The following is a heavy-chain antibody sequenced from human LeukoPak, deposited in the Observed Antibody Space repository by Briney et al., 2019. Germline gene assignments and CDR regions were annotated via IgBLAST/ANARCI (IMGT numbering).Heavy chain of an antibody. D-gene: IGHD1-1*01. Sequence: PGGSLRLSCAASGFTFRSFAVSWVRQAPGKGLEWVSVISGSGDSTYYADSVKGRFTISRDNSKNTLYLQMNSLRAEDTAIYYCAKFTRLDYFDYWGQGTLVTVSS. V-gene: IGHV3-23*01. CDR3: AKFTRLDYFDY. CDR2: ISGSGDST. CDR1: GFTFRSFA. J-gene: IGHJ4*02.